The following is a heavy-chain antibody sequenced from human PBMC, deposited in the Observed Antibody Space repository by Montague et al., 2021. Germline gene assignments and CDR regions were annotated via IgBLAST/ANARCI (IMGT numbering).Heavy chain of an antibody. CDR2: IYYSRRT. D-gene: IGHD1-14*01. Sequence: SETLSLTCSVSGASISDYYWSWIRQPPGKGLEWIGYIYYSRRTNYNPSLKSRVTISVDTYKNQFSLNLSSVTAADTAFYYCAVTNPYYYYGMDVWGQGTTVTVSS. V-gene: IGHV4-59*01. CDR3: AVTNPYYYYGMDV. CDR1: GASISDYY. J-gene: IGHJ6*02.